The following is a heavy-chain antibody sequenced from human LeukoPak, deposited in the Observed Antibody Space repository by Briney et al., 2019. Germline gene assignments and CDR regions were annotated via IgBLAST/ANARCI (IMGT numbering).Heavy chain of an antibody. CDR1: GGSISSYS. J-gene: IGHJ3*02. CDR3: ARHGGESIVAMILHAFDI. CDR2: IYYSGST. V-gene: IGHV4-59*08. D-gene: IGHD5-12*01. Sequence: SETLSLTCTVSGGSISSYSWSWIRQPPGKGLEWIGSIYYSGSTNYNPSLKSRVTMSVDTSKNQFSLQLSSVTAADTAVYYCARHGGESIVAMILHAFDIWGQGIMVTVSS.